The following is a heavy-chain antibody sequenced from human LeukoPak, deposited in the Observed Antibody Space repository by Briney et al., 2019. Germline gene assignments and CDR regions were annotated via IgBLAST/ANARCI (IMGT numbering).Heavy chain of an antibody. CDR3: ATSLGSWPDYFDY. D-gene: IGHD6-13*01. CDR1: GFTVSSNS. V-gene: IGHV3-48*04. CDR2: ISTSASTI. Sequence: GGSLRLSCTVSGFTVSSNSMNWVRQAPGKGLEWVSYISTSASTIYYADSVKGRFTISRDNAKDSLYLQMNSLRAEDTAVYYCATSLGSWPDYFDYWGQGTLVTVSS. J-gene: IGHJ4*02.